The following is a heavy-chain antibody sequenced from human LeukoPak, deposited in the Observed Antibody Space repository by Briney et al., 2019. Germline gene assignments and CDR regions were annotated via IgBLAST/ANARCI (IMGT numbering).Heavy chain of an antibody. CDR2: ISSSSSTI. D-gene: IGHD4-17*01. V-gene: IGHV3-48*02. Sequence: GGSLRLSCAASGFTFSSYSMNWVRQAPGKGLEWVSYISSSSSTIYYADSVKGRFTISRDNAKNSLYLQMNSLRDEDTAVYYCARDSDYGGVNDAFDIWGQGTMVTVSS. CDR3: ARDSDYGGVNDAFDI. J-gene: IGHJ3*02. CDR1: GFTFSSYS.